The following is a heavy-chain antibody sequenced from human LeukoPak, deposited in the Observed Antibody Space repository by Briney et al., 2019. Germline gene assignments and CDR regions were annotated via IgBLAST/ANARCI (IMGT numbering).Heavy chain of an antibody. V-gene: IGHV4-59*01. CDR2: IYYSGTT. J-gene: IGHJ5*02. CDR1: GGSISGFF. D-gene: IGHD3-10*01. CDR3: ARVGYGSGSWGWFDP. Sequence: PSETLSLTCTVSGGSISGFFWSWIRQSPGKGLEYIGYIYYSGTTDYNPTLKSRVSMSVDTSKNQFFQNLTSVTAADTAIYYCARVGYGSGSWGWFDPWGQGTLVTVSS.